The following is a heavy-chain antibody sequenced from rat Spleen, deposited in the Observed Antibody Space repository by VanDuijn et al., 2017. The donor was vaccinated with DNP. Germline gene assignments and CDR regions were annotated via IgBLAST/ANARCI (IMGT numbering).Heavy chain of an antibody. V-gene: IGHV5-7*01. CDR1: GFTFSDFN. CDR3: AGQGANLPFDY. Sequence: EVQLVESGGGLVQPGRSLKLSCAASGFTFSDFNMAWVRQAPKKGLEWVATVSSDGGITNYRDSVKGRFTISRDNARSTLYLQMNSLKSEDTATYYCAGQGANLPFDYWGQGVMVTVSS. CDR2: VSSDGGIT. D-gene: IGHD5-1*01. J-gene: IGHJ2*01.